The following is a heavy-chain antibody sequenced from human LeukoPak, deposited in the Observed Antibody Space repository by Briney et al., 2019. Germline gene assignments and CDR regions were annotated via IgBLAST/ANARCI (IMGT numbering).Heavy chain of an antibody. CDR3: ARTGPNSGWYDY. Sequence: PGGSLRLSCAASGFTLSSYGMHWVRLAPGKGLMWVSRLNSDGSTNYADPVKGRFSISRDNAMHTVYLQMNSLRVEDTAVYYCARTGPNSGWYDYWGQGTMVTVSS. CDR2: LNSDGST. V-gene: IGHV3-74*01. CDR1: GFTLSSYG. D-gene: IGHD6-19*01. J-gene: IGHJ4*02.